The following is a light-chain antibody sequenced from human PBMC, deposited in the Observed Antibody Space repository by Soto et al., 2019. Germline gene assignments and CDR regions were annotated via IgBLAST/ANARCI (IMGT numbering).Light chain of an antibody. V-gene: IGKV3-15*01. CDR1: QSVSRN. CDR3: QQYNNWWT. Sequence: EIELTQSAVTPCFTPGQTPTLSCRASQSVSRNLAWYQQKPGQAPRLLIYGASTRATGIPARFSGSGSGTEFTLTINSLQSEDFAVYYCQQYNNWWTLGKGTKVEI. CDR2: GAS. J-gene: IGKJ1*01.